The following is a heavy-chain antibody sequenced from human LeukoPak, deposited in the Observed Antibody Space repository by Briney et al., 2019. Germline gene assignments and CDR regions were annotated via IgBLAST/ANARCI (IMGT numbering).Heavy chain of an antibody. D-gene: IGHD3-22*01. Sequence: ASVKVSCKASGGTFSSYAISWVRQAPGQGLEWMGRIIPILGIANYAQKFQGRVTITADKSTSTAYMELSSLRSEDTAVYYCASHYYDSSGYSLGAFDIWGQGTMVTVSS. V-gene: IGHV1-69*04. CDR1: GGTFSSYA. CDR3: ASHYYDSSGYSLGAFDI. J-gene: IGHJ3*02. CDR2: IIPILGIA.